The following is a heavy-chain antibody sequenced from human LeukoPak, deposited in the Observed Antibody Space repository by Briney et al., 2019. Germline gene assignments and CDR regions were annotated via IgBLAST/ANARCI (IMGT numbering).Heavy chain of an antibody. CDR3: ARTSTEATISLYGMDV. J-gene: IGHJ6*02. Sequence: SETLSLTCAVYGGSFSGYYWSWIRQPPGKGLEWIGEINHSGSTNYNPSLKSRVTISVDRSKNQFSLKLSSVTAADPAVYYCARTSTEATISLYGMDVWGQGTTVTVSS. D-gene: IGHD5-12*01. V-gene: IGHV4-34*01. CDR1: GGSFSGYY. CDR2: INHSGST.